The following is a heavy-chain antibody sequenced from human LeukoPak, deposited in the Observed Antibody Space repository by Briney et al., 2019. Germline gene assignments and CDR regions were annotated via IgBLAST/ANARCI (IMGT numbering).Heavy chain of an antibody. CDR3: AREGISQNLAFNDAFDI. Sequence: GGSLRLSCAAFGFTFSDYYMSWIRQAPGKGLEWVSYISSSGSTIYYADSVKGRFTISRDNAKNSLYLQMNSLRAEDTAVYYCAREGISQNLAFNDAFDIWGQGTMVTVSS. V-gene: IGHV3-11*01. D-gene: IGHD3-3*01. J-gene: IGHJ3*02. CDR2: ISSSGSTI. CDR1: GFTFSDYY.